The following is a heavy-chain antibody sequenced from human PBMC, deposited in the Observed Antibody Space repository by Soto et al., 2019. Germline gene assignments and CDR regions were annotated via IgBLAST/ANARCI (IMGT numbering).Heavy chain of an antibody. V-gene: IGHV4-30-2*01. CDR3: AAGGGLPRDY. J-gene: IGHJ4*02. CDR2: IYHSGST. CDR1: GGSIRSGGYS. Sequence: QLQLQESGSGLVKPSQTLSLTCAVSGGSIRSGGYSWSWIRQPPGKGLEWIGYIYHSGSTNYNPSLKSRVTILVDRSKNQFSLKLSSVTAADTAVYYCAAGGGLPRDYWGQGTLVTVSS. D-gene: IGHD5-12*01.